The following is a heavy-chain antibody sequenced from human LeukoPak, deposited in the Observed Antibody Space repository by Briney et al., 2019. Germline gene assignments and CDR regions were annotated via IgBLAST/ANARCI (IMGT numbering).Heavy chain of an antibody. CDR3: ARNVGSGFDY. CDR1: GYTFSTYY. D-gene: IGHD1-1*01. J-gene: IGHJ4*02. Sequence: ASVKVSCKASGYTFSTYYIHWVRQAPGQGLEWMGFINPSGGSTSYAQKFQGRVTMTRDTSTSAVYMELSSLRSEDTAMYYCARNVGSGFDYWGQGILVTVSS. V-gene: IGHV1-46*01. CDR2: INPSGGST.